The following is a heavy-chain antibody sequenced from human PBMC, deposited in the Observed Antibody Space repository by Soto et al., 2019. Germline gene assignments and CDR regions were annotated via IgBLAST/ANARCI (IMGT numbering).Heavy chain of an antibody. J-gene: IGHJ4*02. CDR2: SYPGDSGT. CDR3: ARSSSSWSREYFDY. CDR1: GYSFTSYW. D-gene: IGHD6-13*01. Sequence: PGESLKISCKGSGYSFTSYWIGCVRQMPGRGLEWMGISYPGDSGTRYSPSFQGQVTISADTSISTAYLQWSSLKASDTAMYYCARSSSSWSREYFDYWGQGTLVTVSS. V-gene: IGHV5-51*01.